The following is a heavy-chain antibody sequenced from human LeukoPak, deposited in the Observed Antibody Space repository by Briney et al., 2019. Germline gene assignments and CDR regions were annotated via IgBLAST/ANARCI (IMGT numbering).Heavy chain of an antibody. Sequence: PGGSLRLSCAASGFTVSSNYMSWVRQAPGKGLEWVSVIYSGGSTYYADSVKGRFTISRDNSKNTLYLQMNSLRAEDTAVYYCAGDPIPYYYDSPSYYYYGMDVWGQGTTVTVSS. J-gene: IGHJ6*02. CDR1: GFTVSSNY. D-gene: IGHD3-22*01. CDR3: AGDPIPYYYDSPSYYYYGMDV. V-gene: IGHV3-66*01. CDR2: IYSGGST.